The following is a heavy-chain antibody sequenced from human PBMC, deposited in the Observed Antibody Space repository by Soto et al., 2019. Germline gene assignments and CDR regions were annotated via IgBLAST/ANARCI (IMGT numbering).Heavy chain of an antibody. V-gene: IGHV1-46*01. CDR2: INPSGGST. J-gene: IGHJ4*02. CDR3: AIYGDYLVRATQRDPNFDY. D-gene: IGHD4-17*01. Sequence: ASVKVSCKASGYTFTSYYMHWVRQAPGQGLEWMGIINPSGGSTSYAQKFQGRVTMTRDTSTSTVYMELSSLRSEDTAVYYCAIYGDYLVRATQRDPNFDYWGQGTLVTVSS. CDR1: GYTFTSYY.